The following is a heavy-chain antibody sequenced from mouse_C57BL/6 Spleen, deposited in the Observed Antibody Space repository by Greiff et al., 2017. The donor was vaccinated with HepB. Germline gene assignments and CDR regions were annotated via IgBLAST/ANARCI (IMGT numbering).Heavy chain of an antibody. Sequence: QVQLQQPGAELVMPGASVKLSCKASGYTFTSYWMHWVKQRPGQGLEWIGEIDPSDSYTNYNQKFKGKSTLTVDKSSSTAYMQLSSLASEDSAVYYYARGGSWLFDYWGQGTTLTVSS. CDR1: GYTFTSYW. V-gene: IGHV1-69*01. J-gene: IGHJ2*01. D-gene: IGHD1-1*02. CDR3: ARGGSWLFDY. CDR2: IDPSDSYT.